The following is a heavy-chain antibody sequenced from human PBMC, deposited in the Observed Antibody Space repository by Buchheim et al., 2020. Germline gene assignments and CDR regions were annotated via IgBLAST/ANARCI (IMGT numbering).Heavy chain of an antibody. V-gene: IGHV4-39*01. CDR2: ISYSGTT. CDR3: ARQYTH. CDR1: GGSITGDTFY. J-gene: IGHJ4*02. Sequence: QLHLQESGPGLLKPSETLSLTCTVSGGSITGDTFYWGWIRQPPGKGLEWIASISYSGTTYYNPSLMSRVPILVDTSKNQFSLRLSSVTAADTAVYYCARQYTHWGQG. D-gene: IGHD2-2*02.